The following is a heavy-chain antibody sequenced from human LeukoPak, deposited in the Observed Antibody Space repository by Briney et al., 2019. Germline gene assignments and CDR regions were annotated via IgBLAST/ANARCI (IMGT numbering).Heavy chain of an antibody. D-gene: IGHD3-22*01. J-gene: IGHJ4*02. CDR3: AKVDSSGYYFDY. Sequence: GGSLRLSCAASGFTFSSYGMHWVRQAPGKGLEWVAVISYDGSNKHYADSVKGRFTISRDNSKNTLYLQMNSLRAEDTAVYYCAKVDSSGYYFDYWGQGTLVTVSS. CDR1: GFTFSSYG. V-gene: IGHV3-30*18. CDR2: ISYDGSNK.